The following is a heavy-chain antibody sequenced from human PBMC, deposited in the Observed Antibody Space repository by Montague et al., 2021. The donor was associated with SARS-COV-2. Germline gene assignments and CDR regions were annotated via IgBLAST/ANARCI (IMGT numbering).Heavy chain of an antibody. CDR2: IDHSGST. D-gene: IGHD3-22*01. CDR1: GGSFSDYY. J-gene: IGHJ4*02. V-gene: IGHV4-34*01. Sequence: SETLSLTCAVYGGSFSDYYWTWIHQSPGKGLEWIGEIDHSGSTKYNPSLKSRLTLSVDASKNQFSLKLSSVTAADTAVYYCARGRVEITMIAVVFTGGIYYYDYWGRGTLVTVSS. CDR3: ARGRVEITMIAVVFTGGIYYYDY.